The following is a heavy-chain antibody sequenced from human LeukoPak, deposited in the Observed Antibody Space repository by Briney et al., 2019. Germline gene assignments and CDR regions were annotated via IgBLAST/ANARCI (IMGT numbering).Heavy chain of an antibody. V-gene: IGHV4-39*07. CDR2: IYYSGST. J-gene: IGHJ5*02. CDR3: ARGRIGGAGTGWFDP. CDR1: GGSISSSSYY. Sequence: SETLSLTCTVSGGSISSSSYYWGWIRQPPGKGLEWIGSIYYSGSTYYNPSLKSRVTISIDTSKSQFSLKLTSVTAADTAVYYCARGRIGGAGTGWFDPWGQGTLVTVSS. D-gene: IGHD6-13*01.